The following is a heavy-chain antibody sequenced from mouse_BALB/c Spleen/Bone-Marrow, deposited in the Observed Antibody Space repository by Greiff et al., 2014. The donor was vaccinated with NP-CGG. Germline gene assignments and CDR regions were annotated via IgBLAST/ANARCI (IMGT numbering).Heavy chain of an antibody. CDR3: TRGWADY. D-gene: IGHD3-3*01. CDR2: IRLKSNNYAT. V-gene: IGHV6-6*02. Sequence: EVKLEESGGGLVQPGGSMKLSCVASGFTFSNYWMNWVRQSPEKGLEWVAEIRLKSNNYATHYAESVKGRFTISRDDSKSSVYLQMNSLRAEDTGIYYCTRGWADYWGQGTTLTVSS. CDR1: GFTFSNYW. J-gene: IGHJ2*01.